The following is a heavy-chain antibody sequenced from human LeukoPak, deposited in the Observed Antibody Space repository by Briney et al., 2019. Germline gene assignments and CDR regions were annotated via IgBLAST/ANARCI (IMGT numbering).Heavy chain of an antibody. D-gene: IGHD6-19*01. CDR1: GGSFSGYY. Sequence: ETLSLTCAVYGGSFSGYYWSWVRQAPGKGLEWVSVIYSGGSTYYADSVKGRFTISRDNSKNTLYLQMNSLRAEDTAVYYCARDGSGSGWYQFDYWGQGTLVTVSS. CDR2: IYSGGST. V-gene: IGHV3-53*01. J-gene: IGHJ4*02. CDR3: ARDGSGSGWYQFDY.